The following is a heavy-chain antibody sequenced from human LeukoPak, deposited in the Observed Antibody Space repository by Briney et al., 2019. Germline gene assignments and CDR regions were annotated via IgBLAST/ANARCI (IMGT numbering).Heavy chain of an antibody. D-gene: IGHD1-14*01. CDR2: ISTSANT. CDR1: GGSISSYY. CDR3: ARDGNPWNLDV. Sequence: SETLSLTCTVSGGSISSYYWSWIRQPAGKGLEWIGRISTSANTNYNPSLKSRVTMSVDTSKNQFSLKLSSVTAADTAVYYCARDGNPWNLDVRGRGTLVTVSS. V-gene: IGHV4-4*07. J-gene: IGHJ2*01.